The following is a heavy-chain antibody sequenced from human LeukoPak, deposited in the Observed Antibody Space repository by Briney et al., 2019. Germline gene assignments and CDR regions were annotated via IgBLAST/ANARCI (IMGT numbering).Heavy chain of an antibody. CDR2: ISAYNGNT. J-gene: IGHJ4*02. V-gene: IGHV1-18*01. CDR3: ARDRVYCSSTSCYAGIGLGDY. Sequence: GASVKVSCKASGYTFTSYCISWVRQAPGQGLEWMGWISAYNGNTNYAQKLQGRVTMTTDTSTSTAYMELRSLRSDDTAVYYCARDRVYCSSTSCYAGIGLGDYWGQGTLVTVSS. CDR1: GYTFTSYC. D-gene: IGHD2-2*01.